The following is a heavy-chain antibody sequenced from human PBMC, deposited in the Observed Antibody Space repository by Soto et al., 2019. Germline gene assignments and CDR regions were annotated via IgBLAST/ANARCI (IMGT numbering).Heavy chain of an antibody. V-gene: IGHV3-48*03. D-gene: IGHD2-2*01. J-gene: IGHJ4*02. CDR1: RFTFSTYE. Sequence: GGSLRLSCAASRFTFSTYEMHWLRQAPGKGLEWVSYISSGGDTVHYADSVKGRFTISRDNTRNSLYLQMNSLRDEDTALYYCVRYCSSTLCNGVATRTFDYWGQGTLVTVSS. CDR3: VRYCSSTLCNGVATRTFDY. CDR2: ISSGGDTV.